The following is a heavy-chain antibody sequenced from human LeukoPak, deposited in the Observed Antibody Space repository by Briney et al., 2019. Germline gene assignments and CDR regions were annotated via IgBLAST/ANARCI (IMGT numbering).Heavy chain of an antibody. D-gene: IGHD1-1*01. CDR2: IFYNGNT. Sequence: PSGTLSLTCAVFGGSISSSNWWSWIRQPPGKGLEWIGYIFYNGNTNYNPSLKSRVTISVDTSKNQFSLKLRSVTTADTAVYYCARTTGSFDYWGQGTLVTVSS. CDR1: GGSISSSNW. V-gene: IGHV4-4*02. J-gene: IGHJ4*02. CDR3: ARTTGSFDY.